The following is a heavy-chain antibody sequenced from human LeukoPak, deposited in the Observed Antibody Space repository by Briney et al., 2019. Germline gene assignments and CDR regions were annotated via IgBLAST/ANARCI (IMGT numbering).Heavy chain of an antibody. Sequence: ASVKVSCKASGYTFTGYYMQWVRQARGQRLEWIGWIVVGSGNTNYAQKFQERVTITRDMSTSTAYMELSSLRSEDTAVYYCAADRVRGYYYMDVWGKGTTVTVSS. CDR1: GYTFTGYY. V-gene: IGHV1-58*02. CDR3: AADRVRGYYYMDV. D-gene: IGHD3-10*01. J-gene: IGHJ6*03. CDR2: IVVGSGNT.